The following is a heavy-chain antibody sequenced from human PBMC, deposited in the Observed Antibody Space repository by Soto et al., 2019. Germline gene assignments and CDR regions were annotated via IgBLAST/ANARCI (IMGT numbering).Heavy chain of an antibody. Sequence: PGGSLRLSCAASGFTFSSYGMHWVRQAPGKGLEWVAVISYDGSNKYYADSVEGRFTISRDNSKNTLYLQMNSLRAEDTAVYYCAKDALWMGNWFDPWGQGTLVTVSS. J-gene: IGHJ5*02. D-gene: IGHD3-3*01. CDR1: GFTFSSYG. V-gene: IGHV3-30*18. CDR2: ISYDGSNK. CDR3: AKDALWMGNWFDP.